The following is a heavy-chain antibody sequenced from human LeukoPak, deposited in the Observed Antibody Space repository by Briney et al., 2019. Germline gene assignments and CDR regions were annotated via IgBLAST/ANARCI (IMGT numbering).Heavy chain of an antibody. J-gene: IGHJ5*01. V-gene: IGHV3-7*02. CDR2: INQDGSDK. CDR3: ATPPRAYTSS. D-gene: IGHD5-18*01. Sequence: PGGSLRLSCAASGFTFSTYWMSWVRQAPGKGLEWVANINQDGSDKYCVDSVKGRFTISRDNAKNSLYLQMNSLRAEDTAVYYCATPPRAYTSSWGHGTLVTVSS. CDR1: GFTFSTYW.